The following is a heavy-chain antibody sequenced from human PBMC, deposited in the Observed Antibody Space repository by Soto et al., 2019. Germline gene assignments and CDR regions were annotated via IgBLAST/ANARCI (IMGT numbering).Heavy chain of an antibody. CDR1: GGMFYSSA. CDR3: ASPLTYYYDSSEAFDI. D-gene: IGHD3-22*01. CDR2: IIPIFGTA. J-gene: IGHJ3*02. Sequence: SVKVSCRASGGMFYSSAINWVRQAPGQGLEWMGGIIPIFGTANYAQKFQGRVTITADKSTSTAYMELSSLRSEDTAVYYCASPLTYYYDSSEAFDIWGQGTMVTVSS. V-gene: IGHV1-69*06.